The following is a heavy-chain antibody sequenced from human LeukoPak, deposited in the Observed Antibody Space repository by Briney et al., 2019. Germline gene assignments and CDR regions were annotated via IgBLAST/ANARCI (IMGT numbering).Heavy chain of an antibody. V-gene: IGHV4-61*02. D-gene: IGHD3-10*02. Sequence: SETLSLTCTVSGGSISSGSYYWSWIRQPAGKGLEWIGRIYTSGSTNYNPSLKSRVTISVDTSKNQFSLKLSSVTAADTAVYYCARDSPMSFDYWGQGTLVTVSS. CDR3: ARDSPMSFDY. CDR2: IYTSGST. CDR1: GGSISSGSYY. J-gene: IGHJ4*02.